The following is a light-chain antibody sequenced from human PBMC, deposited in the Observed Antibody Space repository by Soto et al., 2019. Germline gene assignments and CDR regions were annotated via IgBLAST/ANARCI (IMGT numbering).Light chain of an antibody. CDR2: KAS. CDR3: QQYNSFIWT. Sequence: DIQMTQSPSTLSASVGDRVTIICRASQTISSWLAWYQQKGGQAPKLLISKASILDSGVPSRFSGSGSGTEFNLTFSSLQPEDFATYYCQQYNSFIWTFGQGTKVDIK. V-gene: IGKV1-5*03. J-gene: IGKJ1*01. CDR1: QTISSW.